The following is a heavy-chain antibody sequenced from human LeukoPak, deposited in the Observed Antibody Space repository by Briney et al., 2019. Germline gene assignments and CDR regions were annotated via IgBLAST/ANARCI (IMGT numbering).Heavy chain of an antibody. CDR1: GYSFSNGYY. CDR2: VYHSGST. V-gene: IGHV4-38-2*02. CDR3: ARVRSYRGSYYFDD. Sequence: NSSETLSLTCTVSGYSFSNGYYWGWIRQPPGEGLEWIGSVYHSGSTYNNPSLKSRVTISVDTSKNQFSLKLSSVTAADTAVYYCARVRSYRGSYYFDDWGQGTLVPSPQ. D-gene: IGHD1-26*01. J-gene: IGHJ4*02.